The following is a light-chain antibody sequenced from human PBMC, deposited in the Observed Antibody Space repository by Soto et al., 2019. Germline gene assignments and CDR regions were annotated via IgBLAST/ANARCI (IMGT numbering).Light chain of an antibody. Sequence: IKMTHSPSSLSASVGDRVNITFLTSQTIANYLNWHQQKPGPYPKVLIFSGSSLQSGVPSRFSGSGSGTEFTLTITSLQPEDSATYFCQQGFSTPLSCGGGTKGDIK. J-gene: IGKJ4*01. CDR3: QQGFSTPLS. CDR1: QTIANY. CDR2: SGS. V-gene: IGKV1-39*01.